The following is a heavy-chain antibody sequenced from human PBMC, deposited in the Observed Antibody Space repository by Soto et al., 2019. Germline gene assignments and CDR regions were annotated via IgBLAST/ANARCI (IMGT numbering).Heavy chain of an antibody. V-gene: IGHV1-69*01. Sequence: QVQLVQSGAEVQKPGSSVKVSCKASGGTFSSYAISWVRQAPGQGLEWMGGIIPIFGTANYAQKFQGRVTITADESTSTAYMELSSLRSEDTAVYYCARSEDYCSGGSCYRNWYFDLWGRGTLVTVSS. J-gene: IGHJ2*01. D-gene: IGHD2-15*01. CDR3: ARSEDYCSGGSCYRNWYFDL. CDR1: GGTFSSYA. CDR2: IIPIFGTA.